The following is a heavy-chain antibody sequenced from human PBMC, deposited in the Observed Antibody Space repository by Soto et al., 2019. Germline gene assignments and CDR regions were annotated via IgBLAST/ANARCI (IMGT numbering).Heavy chain of an antibody. J-gene: IGHJ3*02. V-gene: IGHV3-23*01. D-gene: IGHD5-18*01. CDR3: AKDFGYNYGYDAFDI. CDR1: GFAFGCYP. Sequence: GGALGLSSAASGFAFGCYPFVWVRQAPGKGLEWVSGIRGSGGSTYYVDSVKGRFTISRDNSKNTLYLQMNSLRAEDTAVYYCAKDFGYNYGYDAFDIWGQGT. CDR2: IRGSGGST.